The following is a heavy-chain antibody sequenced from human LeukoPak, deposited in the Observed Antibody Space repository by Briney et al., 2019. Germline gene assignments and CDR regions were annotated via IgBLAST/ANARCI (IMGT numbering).Heavy chain of an antibody. CDR2: IIPIFGTA. J-gene: IGHJ6*03. V-gene: IGHV1-69*05. Sequence: ASVKVSCKASACTFTSYAISWVRQAPGQGLEWMGRIIPIFGTANYAQKFQGRVTITTDESTSTSYMELSSLRSEDTAVYYCAREPTLYYYYMDVWGKGTTVTVSS. CDR1: ACTFTSYA. CDR3: AREPTLYYYYMDV.